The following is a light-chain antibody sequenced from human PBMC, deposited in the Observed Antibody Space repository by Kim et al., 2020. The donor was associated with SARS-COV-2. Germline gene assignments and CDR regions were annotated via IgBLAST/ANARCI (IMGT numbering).Light chain of an antibody. Sequence: DIQMTQSPSSLSASVGDRVTITCRASRSIGNHLNWYQQRPGKAPNLLIYAASNLQTGVSSRFSGSESRTDFTLSIRNLQPEDSATYYCQQSDITPYTFGQGTKLEI. CDR1: RSIGNH. CDR3: QQSDITPYT. J-gene: IGKJ2*01. CDR2: AAS. V-gene: IGKV1-39*01.